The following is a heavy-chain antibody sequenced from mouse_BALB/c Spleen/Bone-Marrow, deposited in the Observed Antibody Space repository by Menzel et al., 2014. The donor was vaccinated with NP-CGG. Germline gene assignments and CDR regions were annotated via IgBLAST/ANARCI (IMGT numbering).Heavy chain of an antibody. CDR1: GFNIKDTY. J-gene: IGHJ1*01. V-gene: IGHV14-3*02. CDR2: IDPANGNT. CDR3: ASYRYAWYFDV. D-gene: IGHD2-14*01. Sequence: VQLQQPGAELVKPGASVKLSCTASGFNIKDTYMHWVKQRPEQGLEWIGRIDPANGNTKYDPKFQGEATITADTSSNTAYLQLSSLTSEDTAVYYCASYRYAWYFDVWGVGTTVTVSS.